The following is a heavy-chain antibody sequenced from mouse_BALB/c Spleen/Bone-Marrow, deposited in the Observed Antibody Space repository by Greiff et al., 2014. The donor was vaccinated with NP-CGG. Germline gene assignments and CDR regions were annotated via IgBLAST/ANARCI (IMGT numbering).Heavy chain of an antibody. CDR1: GYTFTNFW. CDR3: ARYDYAMDY. D-gene: IGHD2-3*01. V-gene: IGHV1S41*01. J-gene: IGHJ4*01. CDR2: IAPGSGTT. Sequence: DLVKPGASVKLSCQASGYTFTNFWIKWIKQRPGPGLEWIGSIAPGSGTTYYNEMFKGKATLTVDTSSSTAYIQLSSLSSEDSAVYFCARYDYAMDYWGQGTSVTVSS.